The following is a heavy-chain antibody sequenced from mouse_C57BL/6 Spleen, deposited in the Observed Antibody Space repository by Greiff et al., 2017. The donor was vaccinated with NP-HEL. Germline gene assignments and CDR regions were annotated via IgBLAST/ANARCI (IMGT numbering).Heavy chain of an antibody. J-gene: IGHJ1*03. D-gene: IGHD2-1*01. V-gene: IGHV14-1*01. Sequence: VHVKQSGAELVRPGASVKLSCTASGFNITDYYMHWVKQRPEQGLEWIGRIDPEDGDTEYAPKFQGKATMTADTSSNTAYLQLSSLTSEDTAVYYCTTDLLRDKMEVWGTGTTVTVSS. CDR2: IDPEDGDT. CDR3: TTDLLRDKMEV. CDR1: GFNITDYY.